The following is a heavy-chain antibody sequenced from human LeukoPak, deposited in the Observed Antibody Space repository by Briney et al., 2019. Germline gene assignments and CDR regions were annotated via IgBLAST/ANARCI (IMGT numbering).Heavy chain of an antibody. CDR3: ARERGHLDY. V-gene: IGHV3-66*01. J-gene: IGHJ4*02. CDR1: GFTVSSNY. Sequence: GGSLRLSCVVSGFTVSSNYMSWFRQAPGKGLEWVSVIYSGGSTYYADSVKGRFTISRGNSQNTLYLQMNSLRAEDTAVYYCARERGHLDYWGQGTLVTVPS. CDR2: IYSGGST.